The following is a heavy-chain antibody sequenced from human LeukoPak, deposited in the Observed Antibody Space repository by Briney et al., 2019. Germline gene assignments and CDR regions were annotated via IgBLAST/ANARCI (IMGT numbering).Heavy chain of an antibody. CDR1: GFTFSSYG. J-gene: IGHJ6*02. Sequence: GGSLRLSCAASGFTFSSYGMHWVRQAPGKGLEWVAVIWYDGSNKYYADSVKGRFTISRDNSKNTLYLQMNSLRAEDTAVYYCARSVETYYALDGMDVWGQGTTVTVSS. D-gene: IGHD3-3*01. CDR2: IWYDGSNK. CDR3: ARSVETYYALDGMDV. V-gene: IGHV3-33*01.